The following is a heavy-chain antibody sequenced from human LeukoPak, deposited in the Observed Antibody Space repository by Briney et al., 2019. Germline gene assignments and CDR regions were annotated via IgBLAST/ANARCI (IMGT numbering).Heavy chain of an antibody. V-gene: IGHV4-39*01. CDR3: ASRNDILTGYVFDF. CDR2: IYYSGST. Sequence: SETLSLTCTVSGGSVSSSIYYWGWIRQPLGKGLEWIGSIYYSGSTSYNPSLKSRVTISVDTSKNRFSLKLTSVTAADTAVYYCASRNDILTGYVFDFWGQGTLVTVSS. D-gene: IGHD3-9*01. CDR1: GGSVSSSIYY. J-gene: IGHJ4*02.